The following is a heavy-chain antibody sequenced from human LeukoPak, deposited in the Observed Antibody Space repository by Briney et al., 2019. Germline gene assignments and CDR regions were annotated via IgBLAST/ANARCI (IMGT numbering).Heavy chain of an antibody. D-gene: IGHD6-13*01. CDR2: IYYSGST. CDR3: AREWPYSSGWSCFDF. Sequence: SETLSLTCTVSGGSISSTRYYWGWIRQPPGKGLEWIGSIYYSGSTYYSPSLKSRVTMSVDRSKNQFSLKLSSVTAADTAVYYCAREWPYSSGWSCFDFWGQGTLVSVSS. CDR1: GGSISSTRYY. V-gene: IGHV4-39*02. J-gene: IGHJ4*02.